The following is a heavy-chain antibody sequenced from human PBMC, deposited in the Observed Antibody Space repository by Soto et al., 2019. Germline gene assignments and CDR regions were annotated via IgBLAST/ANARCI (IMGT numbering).Heavy chain of an antibody. CDR1: GFTVSYFG. V-gene: IGHV3-30-3*01. CDR3: ARDWAWNYDY. D-gene: IGHD1-7*01. Sequence: QVQLVESGGGVVQPGRSLRLSCAASGFTVSYFGLHWVRQAPGKGLEWVAFISSDGGKAYYADSMKGRFTISRDNSKNTLDLQMNSLKPEDTAVYYCARDWAWNYDYWGQGTLDTVSS. CDR2: ISSDGGKA. J-gene: IGHJ4*02.